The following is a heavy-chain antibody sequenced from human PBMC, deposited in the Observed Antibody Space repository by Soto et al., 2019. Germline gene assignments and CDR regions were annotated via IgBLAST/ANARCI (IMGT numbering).Heavy chain of an antibody. J-gene: IGHJ4*02. CDR3: AKGKSSGLYSFDY. V-gene: IGHV3-23*01. CDR2: ISASGRDT. Sequence: PGWSLRLSCAASGFTFSNYAMSWVRQAPGKGLEWVSGISASGRDTYYADSVKDRFTISRDNSKNTVYLQVNSLRADDTAIYYYAKGKSSGLYSFDYWRQGTPGSVS. D-gene: IGHD6-19*01. CDR1: GFTFSNYA.